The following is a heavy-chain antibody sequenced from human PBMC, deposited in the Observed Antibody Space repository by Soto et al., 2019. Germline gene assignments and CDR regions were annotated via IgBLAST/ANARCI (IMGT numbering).Heavy chain of an antibody. Sequence: ASVKVSCKASGYTFTSYDINWVRQATGQGLEWMGWMNPNSGNTGYAQKFQGRVTMTRNTSISSAYMELSSLRSEDTAVYYCARDVPTTTVTTYHYYYGMDVWGQGTTVTVSS. D-gene: IGHD4-17*01. J-gene: IGHJ6*02. V-gene: IGHV1-8*01. CDR1: GYTFTSYD. CDR3: ARDVPTTTVTTYHYYYGMDV. CDR2: MNPNSGNT.